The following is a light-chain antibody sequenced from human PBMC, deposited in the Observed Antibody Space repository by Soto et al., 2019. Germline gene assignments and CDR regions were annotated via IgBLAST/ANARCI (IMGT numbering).Light chain of an antibody. J-gene: IGKJ1*01. Sequence: QMTQSPSTLSASVGARVTITCRASQSISSWLAWYQQKQGKAPKLLIYDASSLESGVPSRFSGSGSGTELTITISSLQPDDVETYYGQQYNSYWGAFGQGTKVDNK. CDR1: QSISSW. CDR3: QQYNSYWGA. V-gene: IGKV1-5*01. CDR2: DAS.